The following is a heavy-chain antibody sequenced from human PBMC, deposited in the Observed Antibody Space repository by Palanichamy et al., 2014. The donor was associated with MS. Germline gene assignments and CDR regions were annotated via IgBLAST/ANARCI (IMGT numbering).Heavy chain of an antibody. V-gene: IGHV4-34*01. Sequence: QVQLQQWGAGLLKPSETLSLTCGVYGGSFSDYYWSWIRQPPGMGLEWIGEINHSGTTNYNPSLKSRVTISVDTSKNQLSLKVSSVTAADTAVYYCATLMSSSGADHWGQGTLVTVSS. CDR2: INHSGTT. J-gene: IGHJ4*02. CDR3: ATLMSSSGADH. D-gene: IGHD6-6*01. CDR1: GGSFSDYY.